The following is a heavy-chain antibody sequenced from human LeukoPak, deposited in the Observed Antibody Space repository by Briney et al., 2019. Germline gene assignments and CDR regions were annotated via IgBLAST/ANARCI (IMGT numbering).Heavy chain of an antibody. CDR3: ARLASSSWPLYYYYGMDV. CDR1: GGPISSASDF. J-gene: IGHJ6*02. CDR2: IVYDGST. D-gene: IGHD6-13*01. V-gene: IGHV4-39*01. Sequence: SETLSLTCTVSGGPISSASDFWSWLRQSPGKGLEWLGNIVYDGSTYYNPSLNGRVTLSVDTSKKQFSLSLYSMTAADTAVYYCARLASSSWPLYYYYGMDVWGQGTTVTVSS.